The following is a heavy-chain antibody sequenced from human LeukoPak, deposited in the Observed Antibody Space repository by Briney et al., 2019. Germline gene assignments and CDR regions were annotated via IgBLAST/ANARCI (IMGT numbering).Heavy chain of an antibody. V-gene: IGHV7-4-1*02. CDR2: INTNTGNP. CDR3: ARRGLIAAAGGRGEYFQH. J-gene: IGHJ1*01. D-gene: IGHD6-13*01. CDR1: GYTFTSYA. Sequence: ASVKVSCKASGYTFTSYAMNWVRQAPGQGLEWMGWINTNTGNPTYAQGFTGRFVFSLDTSVSTAYLQISSLKAEDTAVYYCARRGLIAAAGGRGEYFQHWGQGTLVTVSS.